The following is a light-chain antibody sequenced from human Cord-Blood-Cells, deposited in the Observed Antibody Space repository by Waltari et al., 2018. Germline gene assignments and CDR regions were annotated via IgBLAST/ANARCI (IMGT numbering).Light chain of an antibody. V-gene: IGLV2-8*01. Sequence: QSALPQPPSASGSPGPSVTLSCTGTSSDVGGYNYVSWYQQDPGNAPKLLIYEVSKRPSGFPYRFSGSKSGNTSSLTVSGLQAEDEADYYCSSYAGSKVFGGGTKLTVL. J-gene: IGLJ2*01. CDR3: SSYAGSKV. CDR1: SSDVGGYNY. CDR2: EVS.